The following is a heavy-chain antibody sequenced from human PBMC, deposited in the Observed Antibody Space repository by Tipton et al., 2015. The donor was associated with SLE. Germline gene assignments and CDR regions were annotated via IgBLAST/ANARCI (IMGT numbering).Heavy chain of an antibody. CDR2: IKQDGSEK. J-gene: IGHJ3*02. D-gene: IGHD6-13*01. V-gene: IGHV3-7*01. CDR3: ARDLAAGNDAFDI. Sequence: SLRLSCAASGFTFSSYWMSWVRQAPGKGLEWVANIKQDGSEKYYVDSVKGRFTISRDNAKNSLYLQMNSLRAEDTAVYYCARDLAAGNDAFDIWGQGTMVTVSS. CDR1: GFTFSSYW.